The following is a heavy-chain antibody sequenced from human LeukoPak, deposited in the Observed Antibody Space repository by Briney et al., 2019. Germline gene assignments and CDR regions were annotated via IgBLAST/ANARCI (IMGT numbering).Heavy chain of an antibody. CDR3: ARVKRWKAADQYYFDY. V-gene: IGHV3-74*01. D-gene: IGHD5-24*01. J-gene: IGHJ4*02. CDR2: INSDGSST. CDR1: GFTFSSYS. Sequence: PGGSLRLSCAASGFTFSSYSMNWVRQAPGKGLVWVSRINSDGSSTSYADSVKGRFTISRDNAKNTLYLQMNSLRAEDTAVYYCARVKRWKAADQYYFDYWGQGTLVTVSS.